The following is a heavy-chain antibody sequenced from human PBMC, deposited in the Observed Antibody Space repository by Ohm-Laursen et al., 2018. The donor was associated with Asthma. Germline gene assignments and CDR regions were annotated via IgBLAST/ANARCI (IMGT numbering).Heavy chain of an antibody. CDR3: TTDRGPGGFFDY. CDR1: GFTFSNAW. V-gene: IGHV3-15*01. Sequence: SLRLSCAASGFTFSNAWMSWVRQAPGKGLEWVGRIKSKTDGGTTDYAAPVKGRFTISRDDSKNTLYLQMNSLKTEDTAVYYCTTDRGPGGFFDYWGQGTLVTVSS. J-gene: IGHJ4*02. D-gene: IGHD3-10*01. CDR2: IKSKTDGGTT.